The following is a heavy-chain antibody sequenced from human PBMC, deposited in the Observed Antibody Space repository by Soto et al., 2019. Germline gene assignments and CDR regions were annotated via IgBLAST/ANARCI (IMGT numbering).Heavy chain of an antibody. CDR1: GGSITRVGYY. J-gene: IGHJ4*02. CDR3: ARDPAP. Sequence: QVQLQESGPGLVKPSETLSLTCTVSGGSITRVGYYGSWIRQHPGKGLEWIGYIYNSGTTDYNPSLKSRVTISVDSSKNQFSLKLPSVTAADTAVYYGARDPAPGGKGTLVTVSS. V-gene: IGHV4-31*03. CDR2: IYNSGTT.